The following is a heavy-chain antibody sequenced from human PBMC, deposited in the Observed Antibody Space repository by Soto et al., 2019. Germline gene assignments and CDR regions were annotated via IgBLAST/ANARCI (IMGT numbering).Heavy chain of an antibody. D-gene: IGHD3-16*02. Sequence: VQLQESGPGLVKPSQTLSLTCTVSGGSISSGGYYWSWIRQHPGKGLEWIGYIYYSGSTYYNPSLKSRVTISVDTSKNQFSLKLSSVTAADTAVYYCARGKGENHYDYVWGSYRYNWFDPWGQGTLVTVSS. CDR1: GGSISSGGYY. V-gene: IGHV4-31*03. CDR2: IYYSGST. CDR3: ARGKGENHYDYVWGSYRYNWFDP. J-gene: IGHJ5*02.